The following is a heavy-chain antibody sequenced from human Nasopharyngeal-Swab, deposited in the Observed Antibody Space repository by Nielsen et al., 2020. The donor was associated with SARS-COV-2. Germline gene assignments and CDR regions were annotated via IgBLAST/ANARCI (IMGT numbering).Heavy chain of an antibody. V-gene: IGHV1-46*01. Sequence: ASVKVSCKASGYTFTSYYMHWVGQAPGQGLEWMGIINPSGGSTSYAQKFQGRVTMTRDTSTSTVYMELSSLRSEDTAVYYCARDTILPDTIFGVVIPQTDVMDVWGQGTTVTVSS. CDR3: ARDTILPDTIFGVVIPQTDVMDV. D-gene: IGHD3-3*01. CDR1: GYTFTSYY. CDR2: INPSGGST. J-gene: IGHJ6*02.